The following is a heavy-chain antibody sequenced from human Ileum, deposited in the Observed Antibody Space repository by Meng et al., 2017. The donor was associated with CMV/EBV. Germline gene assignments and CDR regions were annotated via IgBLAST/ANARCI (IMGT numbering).Heavy chain of an antibody. CDR1: GFTFSSYS. V-gene: IGHV3-48*04. J-gene: IGHJ4*02. CDR3: ARVSGDPDY. D-gene: IGHD4-17*01. Sequence: GESLKISYAASGFTFSSYSMNWVRQAPGKGLEWISYISSTGSTIYYADSVKGRFTISRDNAKNSLYLQMNSLRAEDTAVYYCARVSGDPDYWGQGILVTVSS. CDR2: ISSTGSTI.